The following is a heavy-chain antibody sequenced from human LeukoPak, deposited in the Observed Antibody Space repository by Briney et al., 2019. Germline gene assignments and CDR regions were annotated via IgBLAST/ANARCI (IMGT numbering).Heavy chain of an antibody. V-gene: IGHV3-7*01. CDR3: ARDGFCSSTTCYVPVYYNMDV. Sequence: GGSLRLSCAASGFTFSSYWMTWVRQAPGKGLEWVANIKQDGSEKYYVDSVKGRFTISRDNAKSSLYLQMNSLRAEDTAVYYCARDGFCSSTTCYVPVYYNMDVWGQGTTVTVSS. CDR1: GFTFSSYW. D-gene: IGHD2-2*03. J-gene: IGHJ6*02. CDR2: IKQDGSEK.